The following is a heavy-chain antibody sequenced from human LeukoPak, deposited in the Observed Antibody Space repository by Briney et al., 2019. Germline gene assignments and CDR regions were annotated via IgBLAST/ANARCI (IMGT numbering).Heavy chain of an antibody. D-gene: IGHD6-6*01. CDR2: IYYSGST. CDR3: ALGGEYSSSRYFDY. Sequence: PSETLSLTCAVSGGSISSGGYSWSWIRQPPGKGLEWIGYIYYSGSTYYNPSLKSRVTISVDTSKNQFSLKLSSVTAADTAVYYCALGGEYSSSRYFDYWGQGTLVTVSS. V-gene: IGHV4-30-4*07. CDR1: GGSISSGGYS. J-gene: IGHJ4*02.